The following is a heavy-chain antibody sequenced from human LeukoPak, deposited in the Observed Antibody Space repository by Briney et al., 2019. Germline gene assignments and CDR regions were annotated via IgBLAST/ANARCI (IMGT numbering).Heavy chain of an antibody. CDR3: AKGLRSGSFQ. CDR1: GFTFNSYA. CDR2: ISGSGDNT. V-gene: IGHV3-23*01. D-gene: IGHD3-3*01. J-gene: IGHJ4*02. Sequence: GGSLRLSCAASGFTFNSYAMSWVRQAPGKGLEWVSGISGSGDNTYYADSVKGRFTISRDNSKNTLYVQMNNLRAEDTAVYYCAKGLRSGSFQWGQGTLVTVSS.